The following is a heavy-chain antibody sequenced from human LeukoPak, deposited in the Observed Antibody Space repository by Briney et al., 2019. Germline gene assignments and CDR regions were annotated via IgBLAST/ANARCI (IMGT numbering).Heavy chain of an antibody. CDR1: GGSISSGGYY. CDR3: ARGACSGGSCYEFDY. Sequence: SETLSLTCTVSGGSISSGGYYWSWIRQHPGKGLEWIGYIYYSGSTYYNPSLKSRVTISVDTSKNQFSLKLSSVTAADTAVYYCARGACSGGSCYEFDYWGQGTLVTVPS. J-gene: IGHJ4*02. V-gene: IGHV4-31*03. CDR2: IYYSGST. D-gene: IGHD2-15*01.